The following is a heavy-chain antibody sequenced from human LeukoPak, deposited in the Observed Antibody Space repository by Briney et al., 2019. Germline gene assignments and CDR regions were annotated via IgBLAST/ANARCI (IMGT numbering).Heavy chain of an antibody. CDR3: ARIRLTVAGGVFNY. Sequence: SETLSLTCTVSGGFISSSNYYWGWIRQPPGKGLEWIGSIYYSGSTYYNPSLNSRVTMSVDTSKNQFSLNLRFVTAADTAVYFCARIRLTVAGGVFNYWGQGTLVTVSS. D-gene: IGHD6-19*01. CDR1: GGFISSSNYY. V-gene: IGHV4-39*01. CDR2: IYYSGST. J-gene: IGHJ4*02.